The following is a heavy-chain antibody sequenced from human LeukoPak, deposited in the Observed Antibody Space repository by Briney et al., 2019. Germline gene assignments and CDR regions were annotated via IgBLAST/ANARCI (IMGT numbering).Heavy chain of an antibody. CDR3: EREAHIPNDYYYYYYMDV. V-gene: IGHV3-21*01. J-gene: IGHJ6*03. CDR2: ISSSSSYI. CDR1: GFTFSSYS. Sequence: SGGSLRLSCAASGFTFSSYSMNWVRQAPGKGLEWVSSISSSSSYIYYADSVKGRFTISRDNAKNSLYLQMNSLRAEDTAVYYCEREAHIPNDYYYYYYMDVWGKGTTVTVSS. D-gene: IGHD2-2*02.